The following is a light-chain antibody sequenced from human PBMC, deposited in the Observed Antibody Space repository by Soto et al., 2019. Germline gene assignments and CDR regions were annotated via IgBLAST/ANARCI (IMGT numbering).Light chain of an antibody. Sequence: QSVLIQPPSVSGSPGQSVTISCTGTSSDVGSYDYVSWYQQHPGTVPKPMIYNVNTRPSGVPDRFSGSKSGNTASMTISGLQAEDEADYYCAAWDDSLNGYVFGTGTKVT. J-gene: IGLJ1*01. CDR2: NVN. CDR3: AAWDDSLNGYV. V-gene: IGLV2-11*01. CDR1: SSDVGSYDY.